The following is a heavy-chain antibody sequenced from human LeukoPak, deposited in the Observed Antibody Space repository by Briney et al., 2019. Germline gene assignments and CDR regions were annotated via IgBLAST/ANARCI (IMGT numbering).Heavy chain of an antibody. CDR3: AREYCSSTSCYLFYYYYYGMDV. CDR1: GFTFSSYA. Sequence: PGGSLRLSCAASGFTFSSYAMHWVRQAPGKGLEWVAVKSYDGSNKYYADSVKGRFTISRDNSKNTLYLQMNSLRAEDTAVYYCAREYCSSTSCYLFYYYYYGMDVWGKGTTVTVSS. D-gene: IGHD2-2*01. CDR2: KSYDGSNK. V-gene: IGHV3-30*04. J-gene: IGHJ6*04.